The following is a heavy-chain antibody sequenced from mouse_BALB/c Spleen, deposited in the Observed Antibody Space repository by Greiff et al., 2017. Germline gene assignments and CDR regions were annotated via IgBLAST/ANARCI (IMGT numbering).Heavy chain of an antibody. V-gene: IGHV1-80*01. Sequence: QVQLQQSGAELVRPGSSVKISCKASGYAFSSYWMNWVKQRPGQGLEWIGQIYPGDGDTNYNGKFKGKATLTADKSSSTAYMQLSSLTSEDSAVYFCARRGWLLLFDYWGQGTTLTVSS. J-gene: IGHJ2*01. CDR3: ARRGWLLLFDY. D-gene: IGHD2-3*01. CDR1: GYAFSSYW. CDR2: IYPGDGDT.